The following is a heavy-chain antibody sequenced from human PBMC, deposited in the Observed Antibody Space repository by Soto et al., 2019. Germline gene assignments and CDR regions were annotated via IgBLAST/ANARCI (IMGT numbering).Heavy chain of an antibody. D-gene: IGHD6-13*01. V-gene: IGHV4-39*01. CDR1: GGFVSSSSYS. J-gene: IGHJ4*02. CDR2: IYSSENT. Sequence: SETLSLTCSVSGGFVSSSSYSWGWIRQSPGKGLEWIGTIYSSENTYYNPSLLSRVTISVDTSKNQFSLRLSSVTAADTAVYYCARAAMGGSSWPFDYWGQGTLVTVSS. CDR3: ARAAMGGSSWPFDY.